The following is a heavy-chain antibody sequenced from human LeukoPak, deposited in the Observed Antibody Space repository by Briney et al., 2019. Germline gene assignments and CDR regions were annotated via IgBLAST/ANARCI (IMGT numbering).Heavy chain of an antibody. CDR2: IYYSGNT. D-gene: IGHD3-10*01. Sequence: SGTLSLTCAVSGGSISSSNWWSWIRQPPGKGLEWIGSIYYSGNTYYNASLKSRVTISADTSKNHFSLKLSSVTAADTAVYYCARGYYGSGSYYPDYWGQGTLVTVSS. CDR1: GGSISSSNW. J-gene: IGHJ4*02. V-gene: IGHV4-39*02. CDR3: ARGYYGSGSYYPDY.